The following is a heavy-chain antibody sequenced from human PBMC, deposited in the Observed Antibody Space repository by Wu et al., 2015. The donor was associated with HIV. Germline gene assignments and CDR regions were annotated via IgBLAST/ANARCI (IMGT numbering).Heavy chain of an antibody. V-gene: IGHV1-2*02. CDR1: GYTFTGYY. Sequence: QVQLVQSGAEVKKPGASVKVSCKASGYTFTGYYMHWVRQAPGQGLEWMGWINPNSGGTNYAQKFQGRVTMTRDTSISTAYMELSRLRSDDTAVYYCARDLHYDYVWGSYEYWGQGTLVTVSS. CDR3: ARDLHYDYVWGSYEY. D-gene: IGHD3-16*01. J-gene: IGHJ4*02. CDR2: INPNSGGT.